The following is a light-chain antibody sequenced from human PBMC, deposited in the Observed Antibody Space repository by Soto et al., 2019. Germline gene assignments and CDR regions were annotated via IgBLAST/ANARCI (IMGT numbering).Light chain of an antibody. CDR1: QSVGNN. CDR2: ATS. CDR3: QQSGDWPLT. J-gene: IGKJ4*01. Sequence: EIVVTQSPATLSVSPGERATLSCRASQSVGNNFAWYQQKPGQAPRLLIFATSTRATGVPARFSGSGSGTAFTLTISSLQSADFAVYYCQQSGDWPLTFGGGAKVEIE. V-gene: IGKV3-15*01.